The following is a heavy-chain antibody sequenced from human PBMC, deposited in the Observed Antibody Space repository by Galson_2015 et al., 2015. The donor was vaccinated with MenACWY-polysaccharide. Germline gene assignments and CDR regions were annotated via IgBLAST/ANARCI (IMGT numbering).Heavy chain of an antibody. D-gene: IGHD1-26*01. J-gene: IGHJ3*02. CDR2: ISWNSGSI. V-gene: IGHV3-9*01. Sequence: SLRLSCAASGFTFDDYAMHWVRQAPGKGLEWVSGISWNSGSIGYADSVKGRFTISRDNAKNSLYLQMNSLRAEDTALYYCAKDMGAHEDAFDIWGQGTMATVSS. CDR3: AKDMGAHEDAFDI. CDR1: GFTFDDYA.